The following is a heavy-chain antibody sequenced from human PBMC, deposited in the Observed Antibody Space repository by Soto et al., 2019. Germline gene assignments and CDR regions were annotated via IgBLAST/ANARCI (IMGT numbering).Heavy chain of an antibody. D-gene: IGHD3-10*01. CDR2: ISAYNGNT. CDR1: GYTFTSYG. J-gene: IGHJ4*02. CDR3: ARERISMVRGAPFY. Sequence: EASVKVSCKASGYTFTSYGISWVRQAPGQGLEWMGWISAYNGNTNYAQKLQGRVTMTTDTSTSTAYMELRSLRSDDTAVYYCARERISMVRGAPFYWGQGTLVTVSS. V-gene: IGHV1-18*01.